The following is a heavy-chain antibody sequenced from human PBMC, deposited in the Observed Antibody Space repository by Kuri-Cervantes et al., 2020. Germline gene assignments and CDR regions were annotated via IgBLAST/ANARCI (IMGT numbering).Heavy chain of an antibody. CDR2: ISYDGSNK. CDR3: AKENGKTYYDILTGYSDDAFDI. CDR1: GLTFSSYG. D-gene: IGHD3-9*01. J-gene: IGHJ3*02. Sequence: LSLTCAASGLTFSSYGMHWVRQAPGKGLEWVAVISYDGSNKYYADSVKGRFTISRDNSKNTLYLQMNSLRAEDTAVYYCAKENGKTYYDILTGYSDDAFDIWGQGTMVTVSS. V-gene: IGHV3-30*18.